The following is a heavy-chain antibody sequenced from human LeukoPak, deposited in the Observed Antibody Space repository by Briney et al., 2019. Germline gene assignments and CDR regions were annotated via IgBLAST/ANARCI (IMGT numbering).Heavy chain of an antibody. V-gene: IGHV3-21*01. CDR1: GFTFSSYS. D-gene: IGHD3-22*01. Sequence: GGSLRLSCAASGFTFSSYSMNWVRQAPGKGLEWVSSISSSSSYIYYADSAKGRFTISRDNAKNSLYLQMNSLRAEDTAVYYCARDEGYYDSSGYYYDYWGQGTLVTVSS. J-gene: IGHJ4*02. CDR2: ISSSSSYI. CDR3: ARDEGYYDSSGYYYDY.